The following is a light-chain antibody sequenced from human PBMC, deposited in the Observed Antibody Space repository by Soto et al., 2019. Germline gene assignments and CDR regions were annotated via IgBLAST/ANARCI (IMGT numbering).Light chain of an antibody. V-gene: IGKV1-5*03. Sequence: DIQMTQSPSTLSASVGDRVTITCRASQSLSSALVWYQQKPGKAPKLLIYKASSLESGVPLRFSGSGSGTEFTLTISSLQPEDFATYYCQQHKSYPRTFGQGTKVEIK. CDR2: KAS. CDR3: QQHKSYPRT. J-gene: IGKJ1*01. CDR1: QSLSSA.